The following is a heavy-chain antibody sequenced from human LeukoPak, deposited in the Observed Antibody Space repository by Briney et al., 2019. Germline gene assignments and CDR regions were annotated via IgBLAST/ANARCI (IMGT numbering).Heavy chain of an antibody. CDR1: GYTFTSYG. CDR2: ISAYNGNT. Sequence: ASVKVSCKASGYTFTSYGISWVRQAPGQGLEWMGWISAYNGNTNYAQKLQGRVTMTTDTSTSTAYMELRSLRSDDTAAYYCARYCSGGSCYPGAFDIWGQGTMVTVSS. J-gene: IGHJ3*02. CDR3: ARYCSGGSCYPGAFDI. D-gene: IGHD2-15*01. V-gene: IGHV1-18*01.